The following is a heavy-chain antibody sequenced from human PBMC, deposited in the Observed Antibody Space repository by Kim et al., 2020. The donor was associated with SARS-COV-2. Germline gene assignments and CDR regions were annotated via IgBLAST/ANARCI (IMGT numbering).Heavy chain of an antibody. V-gene: IGHV4-34*01. CDR1: GGSFSGYY. Sequence: SETLSLTCAVYGGSFSGYYWSWIRQPPGKGLEWIGEINHSGSTNYNPSLKSRVTISVDTSKNQFSLKLSSVTAADTAVYYCARSYLYGGRWFDPWGQGTLVTVSS. CDR2: INHSGST. J-gene: IGHJ5*02. D-gene: IGHD2-15*01. CDR3: ARSYLYGGRWFDP.